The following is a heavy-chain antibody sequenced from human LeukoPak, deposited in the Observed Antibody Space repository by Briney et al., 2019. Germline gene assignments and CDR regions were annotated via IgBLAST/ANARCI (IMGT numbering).Heavy chain of an antibody. V-gene: IGHV3-74*01. D-gene: IGHD1-26*01. CDR1: RFTFSNYW. Sequence: TGGSLRLSCAASRFTFSNYWTHWVRQAPGKGLVWVSRIDSDGSRTSYADSVKGRFTISRDNAKNTLYLQMNSPRAEDTAVYYCARKSGSYYFFDYWGQGTLVTVSS. CDR2: IDSDGSRT. J-gene: IGHJ4*02. CDR3: ARKSGSYYFFDY.